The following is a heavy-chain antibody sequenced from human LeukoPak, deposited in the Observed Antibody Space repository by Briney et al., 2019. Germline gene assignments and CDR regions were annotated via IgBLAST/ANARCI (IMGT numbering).Heavy chain of an antibody. CDR2: IIPIFGTA. CDR1: GGTFSSYA. V-gene: IGHV1-69*01. CDR3: ASKARRRYCSSTSCYFSPFDY. D-gene: IGHD2-2*01. Sequence: SVKVSCKASGGTFSSYAISWVRQAPGQGLEWMGGIIPIFGTANYAQKFQGRVTITADESTSTAYMELSSLRSEDTAVYYCASKARRRYCSSTSCYFSPFDYWGQGTLVTVFS. J-gene: IGHJ4*02.